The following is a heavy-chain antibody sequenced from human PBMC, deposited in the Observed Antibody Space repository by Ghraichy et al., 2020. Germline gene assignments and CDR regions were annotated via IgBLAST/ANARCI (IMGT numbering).Heavy chain of an antibody. V-gene: IGHV3-48*02. Sequence: ESLNISCVGSGFSFGGYNMNWVRQSPGKGLEWVAYISTSSRSIFYADSVKGRFTVSRDNVKNSLSLQMSSLRNEDTAVYYCARASRVVRFYYYDGMDVWGQGTTVTVSS. CDR2: ISTSSRSI. CDR1: GFSFGGYN. CDR3: ARASRVVRFYYYDGMDV. D-gene: IGHD2-21*01. J-gene: IGHJ6*02.